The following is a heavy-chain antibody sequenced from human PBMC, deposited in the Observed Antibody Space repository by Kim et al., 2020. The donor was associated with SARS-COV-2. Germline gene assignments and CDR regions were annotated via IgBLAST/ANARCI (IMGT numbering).Heavy chain of an antibody. CDR3: ARGSPYITRELDY. D-gene: IGHD1-1*01. V-gene: IGHV4-59*13. Sequence: SETLSLTCTVSRGSISSYYWTWIRQPPGNGLEWIGYIYYSGATNYNPSLKSRVTMSLDTSKNQFSLKVSSVTAADTAVYYCARGSPYITRELDYWGQGILVTVSS. CDR2: IYYSGAT. CDR1: RGSISSYY. J-gene: IGHJ4*02.